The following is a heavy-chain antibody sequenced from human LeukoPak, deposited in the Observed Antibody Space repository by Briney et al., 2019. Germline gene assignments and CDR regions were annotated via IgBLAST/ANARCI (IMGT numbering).Heavy chain of an antibody. V-gene: IGHV3-64D*06. CDR3: VKGRWGLYYFDY. J-gene: IGHJ4*02. CDR2: VASNGGST. D-gene: IGHD1-26*01. CDR1: GFIFSSFA. Sequence: GGSPRLSCSASGFIFSSFAMHWVRQAPGKGLEYVSTVASNGGSTYYADSVKGRFTISRDNSKNTLYLQMSSLRLDDTAMYYCVKGRWGLYYFDYWGQGTLVTVSS.